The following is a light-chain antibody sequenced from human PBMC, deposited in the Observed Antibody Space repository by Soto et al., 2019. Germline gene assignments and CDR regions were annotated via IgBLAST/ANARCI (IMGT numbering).Light chain of an antibody. V-gene: IGKV1-39*01. Sequence: DIQMTQFPSSLSASAGERVTITCRASQSVSTYLSWYVQEPGSAPKLLIYGVSKLESGIAPRFTGSGLATEFTLTINSLHPEDFAVYFCQQTDMVPYTFGQGTKVEI. CDR3: QQTDMVPYT. J-gene: IGKJ2*01. CDR1: QSVSTY. CDR2: GVS.